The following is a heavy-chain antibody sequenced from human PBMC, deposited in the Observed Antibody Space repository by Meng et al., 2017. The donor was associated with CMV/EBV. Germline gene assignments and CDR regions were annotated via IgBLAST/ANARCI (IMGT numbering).Heavy chain of an antibody. D-gene: IGHD4-23*01. J-gene: IGHJ4*02. Sequence: QLQLQESGPGLVKPSGTLSPTCTGSGGSISSSSYYWGWIRQPPGKGLEWIGSIYYSGSTYYNPSLKSRVTISVDTSKNQFSLKLSSVTAADTAVYYCARDPSLRWIDYWGQGTLVTVSS. CDR2: IYYSGST. V-gene: IGHV4-39*07. CDR3: ARDPSLRWIDY. CDR1: GGSISSSSYY.